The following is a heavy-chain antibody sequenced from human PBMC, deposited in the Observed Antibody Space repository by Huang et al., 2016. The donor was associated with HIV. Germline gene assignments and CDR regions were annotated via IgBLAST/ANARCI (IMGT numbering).Heavy chain of an antibody. CDR2: MNPNSVDT. V-gene: IGHV1-2*02. J-gene: IGHJ4*02. CDR1: GYTFTDYY. Sequence: QVHLVQSGAEGKKPGASVRVSCKASGYTFTDYYLHWVRQAPGQGLEWMGWMNPNSVDTKYAQKFQDRVTITRDTFISTAYMELSRLRSDDSAVYYCSRSAKFYDSSGVLAYWGQGTLVIVST. D-gene: IGHD3-22*01. CDR3: SRSAKFYDSSGVLAY.